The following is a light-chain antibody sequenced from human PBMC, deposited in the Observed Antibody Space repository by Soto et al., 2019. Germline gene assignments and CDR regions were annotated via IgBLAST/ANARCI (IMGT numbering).Light chain of an antibody. CDR1: QSLSSY. Sequence: EIVLTQSPATLSLSPGERATLSCRASQSLSSYLAWYQQKPGQAPRLLIYDASNRATGIPARFSGSGSGTDFTLTISRLEPEDFAAYYCQQYGSSPITFGQGTRLEIK. CDR2: DAS. V-gene: IGKV3-20*01. J-gene: IGKJ5*01. CDR3: QQYGSSPIT.